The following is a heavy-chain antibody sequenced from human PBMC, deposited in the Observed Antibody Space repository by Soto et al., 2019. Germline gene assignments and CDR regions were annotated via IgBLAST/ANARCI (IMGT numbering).Heavy chain of an antibody. J-gene: IGHJ6*04. CDR1: GYTFTNYW. V-gene: IGHV5-51*01. Sequence: PGESLKISCKGSGYTFTNYWIGWERQMPGKGLEWMGIIYPGDSATKYNPSFQGQVTTSADKSITTTYLQWSSLKASDTAIYYCAASIFYYGMDVWGEGTTVTVSS. CDR3: AASIFYYGMDV. CDR2: IYPGDSAT.